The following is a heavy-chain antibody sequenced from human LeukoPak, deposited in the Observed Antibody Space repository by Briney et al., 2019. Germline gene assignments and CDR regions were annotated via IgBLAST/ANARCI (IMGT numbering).Heavy chain of an antibody. CDR1: GHTLTELS. CDR2: FDPENGET. CDR3: ATGGSRVQLWILAGWYYFDN. D-gene: IGHD5-18*01. Sequence: ASVKISCKVSGHTLTELSMHWVRQAPGKGLEWMGGFDPENGETIYAQKFQGRVTMTEDTSTDTVYMELSSLRSEDTAVYYCATGGSRVQLWILAGWYYFDNWGQGTLVTVSS. V-gene: IGHV1-24*01. J-gene: IGHJ4*02.